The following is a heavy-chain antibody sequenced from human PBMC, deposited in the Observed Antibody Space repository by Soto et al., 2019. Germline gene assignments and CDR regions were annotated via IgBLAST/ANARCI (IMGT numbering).Heavy chain of an antibody. CDR2: INHSGST. Sequence: SETLSLTCAVYGGSFSGHYWTWIRQPPGKGLEWIGEINHSGSTNYNPSLRSRVTISLDTSKNQISLKLSSVTAADTAVYYCARGRSIWWLLRNFDTFVMDVWGKGTTVTVSS. CDR3: ARGRSIWWLLRNFDTFVMDV. CDR1: GGSFSGHY. V-gene: IGHV4-34*01. J-gene: IGHJ6*04. D-gene: IGHD3-9*01.